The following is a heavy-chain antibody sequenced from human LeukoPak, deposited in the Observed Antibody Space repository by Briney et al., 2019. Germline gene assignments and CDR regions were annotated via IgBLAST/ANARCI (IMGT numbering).Heavy chain of an antibody. CDR3: ARWRSYGSRSFDY. V-gene: IGHV4-39*07. CDR1: GGSISSSSYY. J-gene: IGHJ4*02. Sequence: PSETLSLTCTVSGGSISSSSYYWGWIRQPPGKGLEWIGSIYYSGSTYYNPSLKSRVTISVDTSKNQFSLKLSSVTAADTAVYYCARWRSYGSRSFDYWGQGTLVTVSS. D-gene: IGHD5-18*01. CDR2: IYYSGST.